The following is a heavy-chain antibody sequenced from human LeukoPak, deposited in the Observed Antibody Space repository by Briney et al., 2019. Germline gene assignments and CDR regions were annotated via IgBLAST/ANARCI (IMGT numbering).Heavy chain of an antibody. CDR2: IKQDGSEK. V-gene: IGHV3-7*01. D-gene: IGHD3-10*01. J-gene: IGHJ5*02. Sequence: GGSLRLSCAASGFTFSSYWMSWVRQAPGKGLEWVANIKQDGSEKYYVDSVKGRFTISRDNAKNSLYLQMNSLRAEDTAVYYCARDIPRGAYYYGSGIAPFDPWGQGTLVTVSS. CDR1: GFTFSSYW. CDR3: ARDIPRGAYYYGSGIAPFDP.